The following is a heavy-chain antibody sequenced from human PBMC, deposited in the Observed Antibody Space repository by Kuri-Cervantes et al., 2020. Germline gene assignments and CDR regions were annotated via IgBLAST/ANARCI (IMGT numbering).Heavy chain of an antibody. CDR2: INPNSGGT. D-gene: IGHD3-22*01. V-gene: IGHV1-2*02. Sequence: ASVKVSCKASGYTFTGYYMHWVRQAPGQGLEWMGWINPNSGGTNYAQKFQGRVTMTRDTSISTAYMGLSRLRSDDTAVYYCAGVGPDSSGYYSLDYWGQGTLVTVSS. CDR1: GYTFTGYY. J-gene: IGHJ4*02. CDR3: AGVGPDSSGYYSLDY.